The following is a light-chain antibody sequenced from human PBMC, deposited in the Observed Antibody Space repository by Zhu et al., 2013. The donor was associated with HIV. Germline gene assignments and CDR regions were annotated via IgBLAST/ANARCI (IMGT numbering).Light chain of an antibody. J-gene: IGKJ1*01. CDR1: QSVSTN. CDR2: DAS. V-gene: IGKV3-15*01. Sequence: EIVMTQSPATLSVSPGERATVSCRASQSVSTNLAWYQLKPGQAPRLLIYDASTRATGIPARFSGSGSGTGFTLTISRLEPEDFAIYYCQHYGPSWTFGQGTKVEIQ. CDR3: QHYGPSWT.